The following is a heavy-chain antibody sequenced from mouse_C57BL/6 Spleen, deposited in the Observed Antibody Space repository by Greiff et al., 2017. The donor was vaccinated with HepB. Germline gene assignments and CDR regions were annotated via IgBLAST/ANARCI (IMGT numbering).Heavy chain of an antibody. D-gene: IGHD2-4*01. V-gene: IGHV7-3*01. Sequence: EVKLVESGGGLVQPGGSLSLSCAASGFTFTDYYMSWVRQPPGKALEWLGFIRNKANGYTTEYSASVKGRFTISRDNSQSILYLQMNALRAEDSATYYCARYDDYDEEGLDYWGQGTTLTVSS. CDR3: ARYDDYDEEGLDY. CDR1: GFTFTDYY. J-gene: IGHJ2*01. CDR2: IRNKANGYTT.